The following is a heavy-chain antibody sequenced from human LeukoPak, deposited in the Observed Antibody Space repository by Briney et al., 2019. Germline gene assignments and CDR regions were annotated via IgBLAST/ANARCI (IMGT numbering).Heavy chain of an antibody. J-gene: IGHJ4*02. Sequence: SETLSLTCTVSGGSISSGSHYWSWIRQPAGEGLEWIGRIYSSGNTNYHPSLKSRVTISVDTSKNRFSLKLSSVTAADTAIYYCARGIPVAGLFDYWGQGALVAVSS. CDR3: ARGIPVAGLFDY. V-gene: IGHV4-61*02. CDR1: GGSISSGSHY. D-gene: IGHD6-19*01. CDR2: IYSSGNT.